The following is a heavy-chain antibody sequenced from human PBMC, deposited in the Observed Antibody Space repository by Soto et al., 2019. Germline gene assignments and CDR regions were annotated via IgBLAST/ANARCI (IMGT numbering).Heavy chain of an antibody. CDR1: GGSISSSSYY. V-gene: IGHV4-39*01. CDR3: ARKIGGSIAAPGWFDP. CDR2: IYYSGST. Sequence: PSETLSLTCTVSGGSISSSSYYWGWIRQPPGKGLEWIGSIYYSGSTYYNPSLKSRVTISVDTSKNQFSLKLSSVTAADTAVYYCARKIGGSIAAPGWFDPWGQGTLVTVSS. J-gene: IGHJ5*02. D-gene: IGHD6-6*01.